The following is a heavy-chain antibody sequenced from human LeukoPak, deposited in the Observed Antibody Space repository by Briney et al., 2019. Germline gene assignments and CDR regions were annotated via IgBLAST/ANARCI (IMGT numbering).Heavy chain of an antibody. CDR3: ARDHSSGSYYFDY. CDR1: GGSISSSAYY. V-gene: IGHV4-31*03. D-gene: IGHD3-22*01. Sequence: PSETLSLTCTVSGGSISSSAYYWSWIRQHPGKGLEWIGYIYYSGITYYNPSLKSRVTISVDTSKNQFSLNLSSVTAADTAVYYCARDHSSGSYYFDYWGQGTLVTVSS. J-gene: IGHJ4*02. CDR2: IYYSGIT.